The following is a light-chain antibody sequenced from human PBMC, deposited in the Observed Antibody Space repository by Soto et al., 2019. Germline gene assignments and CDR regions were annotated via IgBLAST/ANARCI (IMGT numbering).Light chain of an antibody. CDR2: EDN. CDR3: QSHDSSNVV. J-gene: IGLJ2*01. V-gene: IGLV6-57*02. CDR1: SGSIASNY. Sequence: NFMLTQPHSVSESPGKTVTISCTGSSGSIASNYAQWYQQRPGSAPTTVIYEDNKRPSGVPDRFSGSIDRSSNSASLIISGLKTEDEADYYCQSHDSSNVVFGGGTKLTVL.